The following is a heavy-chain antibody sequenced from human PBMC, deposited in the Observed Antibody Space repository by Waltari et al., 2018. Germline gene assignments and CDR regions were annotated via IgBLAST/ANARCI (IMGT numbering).Heavy chain of an antibody. Sequence: EVQLVESGGGLVQPGGSLRLSCAASGFTFSSYWMSWVRQDPGQGLEWVANIKQDGSEKYFVDFVKGRFTISRDNYKNSLYLQMNSLRSEDTAVYYCARVKNYYDSSGYYPLYWYFDLWGRGTLVTVSS. CDR3: ARVKNYYDSSGYYPLYWYFDL. J-gene: IGHJ2*01. CDR2: IKQDGSEK. V-gene: IGHV3-7*01. D-gene: IGHD3-22*01. CDR1: GFTFSSYW.